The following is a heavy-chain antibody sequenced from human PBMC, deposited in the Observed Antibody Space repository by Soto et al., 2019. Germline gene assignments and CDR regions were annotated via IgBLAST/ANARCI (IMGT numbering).Heavy chain of an antibody. J-gene: IGHJ5*02. V-gene: IGHV4-31*03. D-gene: IGHD2-2*01. CDR3: ARESGVGLVPADRRQYDP. Sequence: ASETLSLTCTVSGCSISSGGYYWSWIRQHPGKGLEWIGYIYYSGSTYYNPSLKSRVTISVDTSKNQFSLKLSSVTAADTAVYYCARESGVGLVPADRRQYDPWGQGTLVTVSS. CDR2: IYYSGST. CDR1: GCSISSGGYY.